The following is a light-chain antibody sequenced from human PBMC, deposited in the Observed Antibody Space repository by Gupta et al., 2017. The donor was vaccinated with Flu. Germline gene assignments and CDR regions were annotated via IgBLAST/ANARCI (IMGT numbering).Light chain of an antibody. CDR3: AACDDSLSVV. CDR2: RNN. V-gene: IGLV1-47*01. Sequence: QMVTISCSGSSSNIGSHYVYWYQHCPGAAPKLLIYRNNQRPSGVPDRFSGSKSGTSASLAISGLRSEDEADYYCAACDDSLSVVFGGGTKLTVL. J-gene: IGLJ3*02. CDR1: SSNIGSHY.